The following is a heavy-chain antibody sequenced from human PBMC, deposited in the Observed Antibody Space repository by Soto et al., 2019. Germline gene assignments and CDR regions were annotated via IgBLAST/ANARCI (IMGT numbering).Heavy chain of an antibody. J-gene: IGHJ5*02. V-gene: IGHV3-30*18. Sequence: QVQLVESGGGVVQPGRSLRLSCAASGFTFSSYGMHWVRQAPGKGLEWVAVISYDGSNKYYADSVKGRFTISRDNYKNTLYLQINILRAEDTAVYYCAKQEYYDFWMGHPLAGWLDPWGEGTLVTVSS. CDR1: GFTFSSYG. CDR3: AKQEYYDFWMGHPLAGWLDP. D-gene: IGHD3-3*01. CDR2: ISYDGSNK.